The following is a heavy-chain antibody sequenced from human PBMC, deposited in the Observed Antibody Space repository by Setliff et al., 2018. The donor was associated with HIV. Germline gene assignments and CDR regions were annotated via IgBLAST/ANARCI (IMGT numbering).Heavy chain of an antibody. CDR2: IGGRFDT. Sequence: GSLRLSCAASGFTFSDYSMNWVRQAPGKGLEWVSFIGGRFDTYYADPVKGRFTISRDNAKKSLYLQMNSLRADDTAVYYCARDTMWAFDIWGQGTLVTVSS. D-gene: IGHD3-10*02. CDR1: GFTFSDYS. V-gene: IGHV3-48*01. J-gene: IGHJ3*02. CDR3: ARDTMWAFDI.